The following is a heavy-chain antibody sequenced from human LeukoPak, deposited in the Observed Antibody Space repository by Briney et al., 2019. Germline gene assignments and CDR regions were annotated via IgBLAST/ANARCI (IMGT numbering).Heavy chain of an antibody. CDR1: GFTFTSSA. V-gene: IGHV1-58*02. D-gene: IGHD3-3*01. J-gene: IGHJ6*03. CDR3: AAGDSSNYYYYMDV. Sequence: SVKVSCKASGFTFTSSAMQWVRQARGQRLEWIGWIVVGSGNTNYAQKFQERVTITRDMSTSTAYMELSSLRSEDTAVYYCAAGDSSNYYYYMDVWGKGTTVTVSS. CDR2: IVVGSGNT.